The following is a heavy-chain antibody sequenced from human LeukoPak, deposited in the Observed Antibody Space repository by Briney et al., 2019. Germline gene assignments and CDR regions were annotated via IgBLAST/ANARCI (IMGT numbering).Heavy chain of an antibody. CDR2: IYYSGST. D-gene: IGHD6-19*01. Sequence: PSQTLSLTCTVSGGSISSGDYYWSWIRQPPGKGLEWIGYIYYSGSTYYNPSLKSRVTISVDTSKNQFSLKLSSVTAADTAVYYCAREVISGWMGFDYWGQGTLVTVSS. CDR3: AREVISGWMGFDY. J-gene: IGHJ4*02. CDR1: GGSISSGDYY. V-gene: IGHV4-30-4*01.